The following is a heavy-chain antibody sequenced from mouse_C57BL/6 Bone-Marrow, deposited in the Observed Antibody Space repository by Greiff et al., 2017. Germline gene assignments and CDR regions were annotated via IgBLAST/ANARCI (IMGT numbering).Heavy chain of an antibody. CDR1: GYTFTSYW. J-gene: IGHJ3*01. Sequence: VQLQQPGAELVKPGASVKLSCKASGYTFTSYWMQWVKQRPGQGLEWIGEIDPSDSYTNYNQKFKGKATLTVDTSSSTAYMQLSSLTSEDSAVYYCARWGYPWFAYGGQGTLVIVSA. CDR2: IDPSDSYT. V-gene: IGHV1-50*01. CDR3: ARWGYPWFAY.